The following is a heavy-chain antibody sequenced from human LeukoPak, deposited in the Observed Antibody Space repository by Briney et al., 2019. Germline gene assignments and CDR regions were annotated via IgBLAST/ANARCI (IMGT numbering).Heavy chain of an antibody. CDR3: ATLAIVVVPAAIRGNGMDV. V-gene: IGHV1-24*01. D-gene: IGHD2-2*02. CDR2: FDPEDGET. Sequence: GASVKVSCKVSGYTLTELSMHWVRQAPGKGLEWMGGFDPEDGETIYAQEFQGRVTMTEDTSTDTAYMELSSLRSEDTAVYYCATLAIVVVPAAIRGNGMDVWGQGTTVTVSS. J-gene: IGHJ6*02. CDR1: GYTLTELS.